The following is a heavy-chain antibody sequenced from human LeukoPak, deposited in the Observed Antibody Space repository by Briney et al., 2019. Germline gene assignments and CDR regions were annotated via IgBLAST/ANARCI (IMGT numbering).Heavy chain of an antibody. J-gene: IGHJ1*01. V-gene: IGHV3-74*03. CDR3: AITVDCRATTDCYSYFHH. D-gene: IGHD2-21*02. CDR1: GFTFSSYF. Sequence: GGSLRLSCAASGFTFSSYFMHWVRQAPGKGLVWVSRVSSDGTYTEYADSVKGRFTISRGNAKDTLYLQVNSLRAEDTAVYYCAITVDCRATTDCYSYFHHWGQGTLVTVSS. CDR2: VSSDGTYT.